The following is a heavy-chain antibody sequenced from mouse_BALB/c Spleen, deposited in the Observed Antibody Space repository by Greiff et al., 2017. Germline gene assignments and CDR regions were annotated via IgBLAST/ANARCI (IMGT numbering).Heavy chain of an antibody. Sequence: EVQGVESGGGLVQPGGSLRLSCATSGFTFSDFYMEWVRQPPGKRLEWIAASRNKANDYTTEYSASVKGRFIVSRDTSQSILYLQMNALRAEDTAIYYCARDPNYYGSSGAMDYWGQGTSVTVSS. CDR1: GFTFSDFY. D-gene: IGHD1-1*01. CDR2: SRNKANDYTT. J-gene: IGHJ4*01. V-gene: IGHV7-1*02. CDR3: ARDPNYYGSSGAMDY.